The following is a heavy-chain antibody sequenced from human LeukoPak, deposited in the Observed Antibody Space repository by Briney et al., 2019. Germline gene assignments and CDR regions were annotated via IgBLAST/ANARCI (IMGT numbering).Heavy chain of an antibody. D-gene: IGHD6-19*01. Sequence: ASVKVSCKASGYTFTSYYMHWVRQAPGLGLEWMGIINPSGGSTSYAQKFQGRVTMTRDTSISTAYMELSRLRSDDTAVYYCAREGSSSGWSHNWFDPWGQGTLVTVSS. J-gene: IGHJ5*02. V-gene: IGHV1-46*01. CDR3: AREGSSSGWSHNWFDP. CDR1: GYTFTSYY. CDR2: INPSGGST.